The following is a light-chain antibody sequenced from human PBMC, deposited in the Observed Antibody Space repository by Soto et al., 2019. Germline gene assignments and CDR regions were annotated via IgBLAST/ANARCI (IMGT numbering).Light chain of an antibody. CDR2: GAS. J-gene: IGKJ2*01. V-gene: IGKV3-15*01. CDR1: QSVSSN. Sequence: EILMTQSPATLSVSPGERATLSCRASQSVSSNLAWYQQKPGQAPRLLIYGASTRATGIPARFSGSGSGTEVTLTISSLESEDLAVYFCQQYYNWPPYTFGQGTKLEIK. CDR3: QQYYNWPPYT.